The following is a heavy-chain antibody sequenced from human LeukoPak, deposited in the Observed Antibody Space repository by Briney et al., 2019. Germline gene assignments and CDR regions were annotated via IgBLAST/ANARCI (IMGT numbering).Heavy chain of an antibody. D-gene: IGHD3-22*01. CDR3: ARYTDRSGYFDV. Sequence: PSETLSLTCTVSGGSISSGGYYWSWIRQHPGKGLEWIGYIYYSGSTYYNSSLKGRVTISVDTSKNQFSLKLSSVTAADTAVYYCARYTDRSGYFDVWGEGTLVTVSS. J-gene: IGHJ4*02. CDR2: IYYSGST. CDR1: GGSISSGGYY. V-gene: IGHV4-31*03.